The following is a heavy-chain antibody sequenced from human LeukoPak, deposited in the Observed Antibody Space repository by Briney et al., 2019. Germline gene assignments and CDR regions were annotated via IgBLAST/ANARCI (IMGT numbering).Heavy chain of an antibody. CDR2: IKSKTDAGTT. Sequence: PGGSLRLSCAASGFTFRKAWMSWVRQAPGKGLEWVGRIKSKTDAGTTDYAAPVKGRFTISRDDSENTPYLQMNSLKTEDTAVYFCLCNFDYWGQGTLVTVSS. D-gene: IGHD2-21*01. J-gene: IGHJ4*02. CDR3: LCNFDY. CDR1: GFTFRKAW. V-gene: IGHV3-15*05.